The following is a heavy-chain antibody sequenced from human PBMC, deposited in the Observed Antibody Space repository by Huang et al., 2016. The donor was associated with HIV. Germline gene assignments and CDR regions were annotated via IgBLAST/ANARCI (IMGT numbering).Heavy chain of an antibody. CDR2: INPSGRS. CDR3: ARDGAYQYDSRAYYRDF. V-gene: IGHV4-59*11. D-gene: IGHD3-22*01. Sequence: QVQLQESGPGLVKPSETLSLTCTVSDGSISSHFWSWIRKPPGKGLEWIATINPSGRSNYNPSFESRVTLSKDSSKEQLSLKLQSVTAADTAVYYCARDGAYQYDSRAYYRDFWGQGTLVTVSS. J-gene: IGHJ4*02. CDR1: DGSISSHF.